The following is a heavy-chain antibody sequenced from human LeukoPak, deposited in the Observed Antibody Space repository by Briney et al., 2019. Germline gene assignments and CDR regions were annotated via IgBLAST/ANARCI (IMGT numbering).Heavy chain of an antibody. J-gene: IGHJ4*02. D-gene: IGHD3-10*01. CDR2: IYYSGST. CDR3: ARQMPYYYGSGSYCFDY. V-gene: IGHV4-39*01. CDR1: AGSISSRSYY. Sequence: SETVSLTCTVSAGSISSRSYYWGWIRQPPGKGLEWIGSIYYSGSTYYNPSLKSRVTISVDTSKNQFSLKLSSVTAADTAVYYCARQMPYYYGSGSYCFDYWGQGTLVTVSS.